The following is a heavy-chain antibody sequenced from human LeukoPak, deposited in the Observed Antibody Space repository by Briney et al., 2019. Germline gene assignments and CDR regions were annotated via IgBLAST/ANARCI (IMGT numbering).Heavy chain of an antibody. CDR2: IYYSGST. CDR1: GGSISSSRYY. J-gene: IGHJ4*02. CDR3: ARHRYSYGPSYSFDY. D-gene: IGHD5-18*01. Sequence: SETLSLTCTVSGGSISSSRYYWGWIRQPPGKGLEWIGSIYYSGSTYYNPSLKSRVTISVDTSKNQFSLKLSSVTAADTAVYYCARHRYSYGPSYSFDYWGQGTLVTVSS. V-gene: IGHV4-39*01.